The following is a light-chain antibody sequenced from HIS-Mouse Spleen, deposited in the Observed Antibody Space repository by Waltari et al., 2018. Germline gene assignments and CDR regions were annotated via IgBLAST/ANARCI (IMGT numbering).Light chain of an antibody. CDR1: ALPKKY. CDR2: EDS. CDR3: YSTDSSGNHRV. V-gene: IGLV3-10*01. Sequence: SYELTQPPSVSVSPGQPARIPCPGDALPKKYPYWYQQKSGQAPVPVIYEDSKRPSGIPERFSGSSSGKMATLTISGAQVEDEADYYCYSTDSSGNHRVFGGGTKLTVL. J-gene: IGLJ2*01.